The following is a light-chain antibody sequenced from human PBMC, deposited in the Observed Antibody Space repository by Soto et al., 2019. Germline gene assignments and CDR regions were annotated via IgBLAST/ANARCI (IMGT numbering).Light chain of an antibody. J-gene: IGLJ1*01. V-gene: IGLV2-11*01. CDR3: CSYVGTYSYV. CDR2: DVT. Sequence: QCDLNKPVSVSGVGRHALPISCTGTSSDVGAYNYVSWYQQHPGKVPKLMLYDVTKRPSGVPDRFSGSKSGNTASLTISGLQAEDEADYYCCSYVGTYSYVFGTGTKVTVL. CDR1: SSDVGAYNY.